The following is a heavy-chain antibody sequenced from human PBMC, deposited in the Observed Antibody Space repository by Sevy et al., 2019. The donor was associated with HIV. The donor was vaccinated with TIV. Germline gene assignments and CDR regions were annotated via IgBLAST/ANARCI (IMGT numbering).Heavy chain of an antibody. J-gene: IGHJ4*02. CDR1: GFTFAKYS. Sequence: GGSLRLSCAASGFTFAKYSMSWVRQAPGKGLEWVSTFSFGCGRINYADSVKGRFTISRDNSKSSVYLQMNNLRPEDSAVYYCVREGCTKPHDYWGQGTLVTVSS. CDR3: VREGCTKPHDY. V-gene: IGHV3-23*01. D-gene: IGHD2-8*01. CDR2: FSFGCGRI.